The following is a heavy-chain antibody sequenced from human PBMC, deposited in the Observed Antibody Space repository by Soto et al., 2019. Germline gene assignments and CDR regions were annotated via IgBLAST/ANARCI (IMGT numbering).Heavy chain of an antibody. CDR2: IWYDGSNK. V-gene: IGHV3-33*01. CDR1: GSTFSSYG. CDR3: ARDSNILDY. Sequence: QVQLVESGGGVVQPGRSLRLSCAASGSTFSSYGMHWVRQAPGKGLEWVAVIWYDGSNKYYADSVKGRFTISRDNSKNTLYLQMNSLRAEDTAVYYCARDSNILDYWGQGTLVTVSS. J-gene: IGHJ4*02.